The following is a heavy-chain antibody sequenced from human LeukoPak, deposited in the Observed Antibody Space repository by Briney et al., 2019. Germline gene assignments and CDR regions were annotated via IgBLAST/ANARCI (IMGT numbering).Heavy chain of an antibody. D-gene: IGHD3-9*01. CDR1: AFTFNNFP. V-gene: IGHV3-30-3*01. J-gene: IGHJ4*02. CDR2: ILKDGSDA. CDR3: ARDFHYFFDY. Sequence: GGSLRLSCTASAFTFNNFPMHWVRQAPGKGLEWVTLILKDGSDAFYADSVKGQFTISRDNSENTLFLQMNSLRAEDTAIYYCARDFHYFFDYCGQGTLVTVSS.